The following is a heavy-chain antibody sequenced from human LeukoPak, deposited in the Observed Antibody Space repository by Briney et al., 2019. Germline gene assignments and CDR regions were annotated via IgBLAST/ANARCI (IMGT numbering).Heavy chain of an antibody. CDR2: IYSSGNT. J-gene: IGHJ4*02. V-gene: IGHV4-59*01. CDR1: GGSISSYY. D-gene: IGHD3-16*01. Sequence: SETLSLTCTVSGGSISSYYWSWIRQPPGKGLEWIGYIYSSGNTDYNPSLKSRVTISVDTSKSQFSLKLSSVTAADTAIYYCARVPSTFYFDYWGQGALVTVSS. CDR3: ARVPSTFYFDY.